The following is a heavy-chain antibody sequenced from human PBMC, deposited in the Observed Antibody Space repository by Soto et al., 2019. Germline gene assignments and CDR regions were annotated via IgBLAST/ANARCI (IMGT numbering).Heavy chain of an antibody. CDR3: AKDTPPAWLVPNYYGMDV. CDR2: INTYNGNT. V-gene: IGHV1-18*01. D-gene: IGHD6-19*01. J-gene: IGHJ6*02. CDR1: GYTFNNYG. Sequence: ASVKVSCKASGYTFNNYGISWVRQAPGQGFEWMGWINTYNGNTNYQQKFQDRVTLTADTPTSTAYMQLRSLRSDDTAFYYCAKDTPPAWLVPNYYGMDVWGQGTTVTVSS.